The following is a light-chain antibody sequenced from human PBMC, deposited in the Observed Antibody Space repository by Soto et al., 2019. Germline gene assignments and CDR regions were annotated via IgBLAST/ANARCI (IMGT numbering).Light chain of an antibody. CDR2: DAS. J-gene: IGKJ1*01. CDR1: QSISSW. Sequence: DIQMTQSPSPLSASVGDRFTITCRASQSISSWLAWYQQKPGKXPKXXIYDASSLESGVPSRFSGSGSGTELTITISSLQPDDGVTYYCQQHETYSGTFGQGTKVDIK. CDR3: QQHETYSGT. V-gene: IGKV1-5*01.